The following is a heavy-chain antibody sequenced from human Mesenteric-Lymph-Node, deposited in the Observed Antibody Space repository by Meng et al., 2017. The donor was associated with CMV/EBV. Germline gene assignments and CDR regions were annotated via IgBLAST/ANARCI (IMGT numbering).Heavy chain of an antibody. Sequence: ASGGAFRRYGSSWVRQAPGQGLKWMGGISPMYGTPKYAKNFQGRVTITADDSTNTAYMELSSLTSEDTAVYYCARDRQGGYSGYSYWGQGTLVTVSS. CDR2: ISPMYGTP. D-gene: IGHD5-12*01. J-gene: IGHJ4*02. CDR1: GGAFRRYG. V-gene: IGHV1-69*01. CDR3: ARDRQGGYSGYSY.